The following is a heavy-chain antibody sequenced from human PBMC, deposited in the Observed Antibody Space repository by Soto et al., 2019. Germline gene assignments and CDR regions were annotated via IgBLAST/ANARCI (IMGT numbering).Heavy chain of an antibody. CDR2: MNPNRGNT. J-gene: IGHJ4*02. D-gene: IGHD4-17*01. V-gene: IGHV1-8*01. CDR1: GYTFTSYD. Sequence: QVQLVQSGAEVKKPGASVKVSCKASGYTFTSYDINWVRHATGQGLVWMGWMNPNRGNTGYAQKFQGRVTMTRNTSISTAYMELSSLRSEDTAVYYCARSVWGDYPSRTDYWGQGTLVTVSS. CDR3: ARSVWGDYPSRTDY.